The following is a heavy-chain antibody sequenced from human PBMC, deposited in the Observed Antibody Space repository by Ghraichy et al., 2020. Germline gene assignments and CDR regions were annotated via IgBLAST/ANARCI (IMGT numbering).Heavy chain of an antibody. D-gene: IGHD5-12*01. CDR3: AIGARGYSGDDYGYYFHMDV. CDR1: GYAFTSYD. CDR2: MNPNSGNT. Sequence: ASVKVSCKASGYAFTSYDINWVRQATGQGLEWMGWMNPNSGNTRYAQKFQGRVTMTRNTSIRTAYMELTSLRSEDTAMYYCAIGARGYSGDDYGYYFHMDVWGKGTTVTVSS. V-gene: IGHV1-8*01. J-gene: IGHJ6*03.